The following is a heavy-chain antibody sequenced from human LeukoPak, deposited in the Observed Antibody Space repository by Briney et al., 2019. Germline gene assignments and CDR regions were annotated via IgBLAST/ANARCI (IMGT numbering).Heavy chain of an antibody. V-gene: IGHV4-38-2*02. CDR3: ARIGDSSGWYGDAFDI. CDR1: GYSISSGYY. J-gene: IGHJ3*02. Sequence: SETLSLTCTVSGYSISSGYYWGWIRQPPGKGLEWIGSIYHSGSTYYNPSLKSRVTISVDTSKNQFSLKLSSVTAADTAVYYCARIGDSSGWYGDAFDIWGQGTMVTVSS. CDR2: IYHSGST. D-gene: IGHD6-19*01.